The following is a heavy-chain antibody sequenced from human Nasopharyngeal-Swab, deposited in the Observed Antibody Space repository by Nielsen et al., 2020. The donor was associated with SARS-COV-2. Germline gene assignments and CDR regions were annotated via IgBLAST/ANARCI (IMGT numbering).Heavy chain of an antibody. D-gene: IGHD6-19*01. CDR2: INSDGTST. Sequence: GESLKISCAASGFTFSSYWMHWVRQAPGKGMVWFSRINSDGTSTSYADSVKGRFTISRDNAKNTLYLQMNNLRAEDTAVYYCARVCGIGYSSGWYPFDPLGQGTLVTVSS. V-gene: IGHV3-74*01. J-gene: IGHJ5*02. CDR1: GFTFSSYW. CDR3: ARVCGIGYSSGWYPFDP.